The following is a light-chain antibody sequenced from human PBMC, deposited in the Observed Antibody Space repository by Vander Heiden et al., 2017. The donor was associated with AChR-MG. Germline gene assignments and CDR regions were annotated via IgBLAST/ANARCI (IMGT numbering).Light chain of an antibody. CDR1: QGINNY. CDR3: QKYDTAPWT. Sequence: DIQMTQSPASLSASVGDRVTITCRASQGINNYLAWYQQKPGNVPKLLIYAASTLQSGVPSRFSGSGSGTDFTLTINNLQPEEVATYYCQKYDTAPWTFGQGTKVEI. CDR2: AAS. V-gene: IGKV1-27*01. J-gene: IGKJ1*01.